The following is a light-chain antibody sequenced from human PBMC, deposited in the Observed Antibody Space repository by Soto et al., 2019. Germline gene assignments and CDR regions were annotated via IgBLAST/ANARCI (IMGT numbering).Light chain of an antibody. V-gene: IGKV1-8*01. CDR2: AAS. CDR1: QGISSY. J-gene: IGKJ2*01. CDR3: QQYYTYPPT. Sequence: AIRMTQSPSSFSASTGDRVTITCRASQGISSYLAWYQQKPGKAPKLLVYAASTLQYGVPSRFSGSGSGTDFTLTISCLQSEDFANYFCQQYYTYPPTFGQGTKLEIK.